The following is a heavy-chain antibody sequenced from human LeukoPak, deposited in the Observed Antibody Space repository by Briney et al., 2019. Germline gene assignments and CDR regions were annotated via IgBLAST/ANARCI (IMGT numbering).Heavy chain of an antibody. V-gene: IGHV4-59*01. D-gene: IGHD2-21*01. J-gene: IGHJ4*02. CDR3: ASHTEGAYCGGDCSLRFDY. CDR1: GGSISSYY. Sequence: SETLSLTCTVSGGSISSYYWSWIRQPPGKGLEWIGYIYYSGSTNYNPSLKSRVTISVDTSRNQFSLKLSSVTAADTAVYYCASHTEGAYCGGDCSLRFDYWGQGTLVTVSS. CDR2: IYYSGST.